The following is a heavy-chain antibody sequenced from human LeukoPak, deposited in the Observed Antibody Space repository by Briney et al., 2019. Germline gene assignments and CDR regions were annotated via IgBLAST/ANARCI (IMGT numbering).Heavy chain of an antibody. CDR2: IQQDGSEK. CDR1: GFTFSSYW. J-gene: IGHJ4*02. V-gene: IGHV3-7*01. D-gene: IGHD4-17*01. CDR3: ARPHLDHGDLFDY. Sequence: GGSLRLSCAASGFTFSSYWLSWVRQPPGKGLEWVANIQQDGSEKNYVDSVRGRFTISKDNGKNSLYLQMNSLRAEDTAVYYWARPHLDHGDLFDYWGQGTLVTVSS.